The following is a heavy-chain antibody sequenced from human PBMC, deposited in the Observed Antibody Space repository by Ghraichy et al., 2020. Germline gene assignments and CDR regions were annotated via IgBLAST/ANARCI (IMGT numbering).Heavy chain of an antibody. CDR1: GFTFSSYW. J-gene: IGHJ6*02. CDR2: IKQDGSEK. D-gene: IGHD3-10*01. V-gene: IGHV3-7*01. Sequence: GGSLRLSCAASGFTFSSYWMSWVRQAPGKGLEWVANIKQDGSEKYYVDSVKGRFTISRDNAKNSLYLQMNSLRAEDTAVYYCARVRYGSGSYGEYYYYGMDVSCQGTTVTVSS. CDR3: ARVRYGSGSYGEYYYYGMDV.